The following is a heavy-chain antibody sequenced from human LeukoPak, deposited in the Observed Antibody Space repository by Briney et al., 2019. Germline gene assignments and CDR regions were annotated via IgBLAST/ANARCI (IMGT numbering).Heavy chain of an antibody. V-gene: IGHV3-21*01. CDR2: ITSSSSYI. CDR3: ARVPYYSSGWSYYFDY. D-gene: IGHD6-19*01. CDR1: GFTFSSYS. Sequence: GGSLRLSCAASGFTFSSYSMNWVRQAPVKGLEWVSSITSSSSYIYYADSVKGRFTISRDNAKNSLYLQMNSLRAEDTAVYYCARVPYYSSGWSYYFDYWGQGTLVTVSS. J-gene: IGHJ4*02.